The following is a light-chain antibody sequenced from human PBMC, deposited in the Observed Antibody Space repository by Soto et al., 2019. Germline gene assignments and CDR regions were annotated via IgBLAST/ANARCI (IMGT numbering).Light chain of an antibody. V-gene: IGKV1-39*01. J-gene: IGKJ1*01. Sequence: DIQMTQSPSSLSASVGDRVTITCRASQSISSYLNWYQQKPGKAPKLLIYAASSFQSGVPSRFSGSGSVTDFTLTISSLQPEDFATYYCQQSYSTPQTFGQGTKVDIK. CDR3: QQSYSTPQT. CDR2: AAS. CDR1: QSISSY.